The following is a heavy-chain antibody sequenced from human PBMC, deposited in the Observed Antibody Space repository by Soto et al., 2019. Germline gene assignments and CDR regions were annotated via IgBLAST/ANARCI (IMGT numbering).Heavy chain of an antibody. CDR2: MNPNSGNT. Sequence: QVQLVQSGAEVKKPGASVKVSCKASGYTFTSYDINWVRQATGQGLEWMGWMNPNSGNTGYAQKFQGRGTMTRNTSISTAYMELTSLRSEDTAVYYSARGPTRLWFGEGFDPWGQGTLVTVSS. V-gene: IGHV1-8*01. CDR3: ARGPTRLWFGEGFDP. CDR1: GYTFTSYD. J-gene: IGHJ5*02. D-gene: IGHD3-10*01.